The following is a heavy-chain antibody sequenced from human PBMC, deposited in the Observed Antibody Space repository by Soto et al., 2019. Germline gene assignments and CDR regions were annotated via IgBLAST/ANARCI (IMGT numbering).Heavy chain of an antibody. V-gene: IGHV4-34*01. CDR1: GGSFSGYY. CDR2: INHSGST. D-gene: IGHD3-22*01. J-gene: IGHJ4*02. CDR3: ARTPPGGYDSSGPLVD. Sequence: PSETLSLTCAVYGGSFSGYYWSWIRQPPGKGLEWIGEINHSGSTNYNPSLKSRVTISVDTSKNQFSLKLSSVTAADTAVYYCARTPPGGYDSSGPLVDWGQGTLVTVSS.